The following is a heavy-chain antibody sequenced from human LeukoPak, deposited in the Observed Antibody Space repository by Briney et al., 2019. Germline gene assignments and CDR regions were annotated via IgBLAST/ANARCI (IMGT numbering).Heavy chain of an antibody. CDR1: GFTVSSNY. V-gene: IGHV3-53*01. CDR2: IYSGGRT. J-gene: IGHJ4*02. Sequence: GGSLRLSCAASGFTVSSNYMSWVRQAPGKGLEWVSVIYSGGRTYYADSVKGRFTISRDNAKNSLYLQMHSLRAEDTAVYYCARAPQNYYDSSPFDYWGQGTLVTVSS. D-gene: IGHD3-22*01. CDR3: ARAPQNYYDSSPFDY.